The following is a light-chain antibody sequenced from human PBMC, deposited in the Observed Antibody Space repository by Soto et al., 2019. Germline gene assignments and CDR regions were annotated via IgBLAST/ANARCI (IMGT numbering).Light chain of an antibody. CDR2: KAS. Sequence: DIQMTQSPSTLSASVGDRVTITCRASQSISNSLAWYQQKPGKAPNLLIYKASSLESGVPSRFSGSGSGTEFTLTISSLQHDDVATYYCRQYVSYPVTFGGGTKVEMK. CDR3: RQYVSYPVT. J-gene: IGKJ4*01. V-gene: IGKV1-5*03. CDR1: QSISNS.